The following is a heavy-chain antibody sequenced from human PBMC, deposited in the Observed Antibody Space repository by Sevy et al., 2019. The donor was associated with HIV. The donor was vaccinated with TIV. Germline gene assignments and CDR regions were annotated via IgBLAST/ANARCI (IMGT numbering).Heavy chain of an antibody. Sequence: GGSLRLSCAASGFTFSSHWMFWVRQAPGKGLMWVSHINSHGTITNYADSVKGRFAISRDNAKNTVYLRMDSLRAEDTAVYCCARGQLLQFLEWPSYSLDVWGQGTTVTVSS. D-gene: IGHD3-3*01. J-gene: IGHJ6*02. CDR3: ARGQLLQFLEWPSYSLDV. V-gene: IGHV3-74*01. CDR1: GFTFSSHW. CDR2: INSHGTIT.